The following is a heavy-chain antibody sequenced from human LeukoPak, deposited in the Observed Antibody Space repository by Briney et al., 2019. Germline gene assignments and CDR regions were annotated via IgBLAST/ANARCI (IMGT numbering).Heavy chain of an antibody. CDR3: ARELPLRGAVAEDY. CDR1: GFTFSSYA. D-gene: IGHD6-19*01. J-gene: IGHJ4*02. Sequence: GGSLRLSCAASGFTFSSYAMHWVRQAPGKGLEWVAVISYDGSNKYYADSVKGRFTISRDNSKNTLYLQMNSLRAEDTAVYYCARELPLRGAVAEDYWGQGTLVTVSS. V-gene: IGHV3-30-3*01. CDR2: ISYDGSNK.